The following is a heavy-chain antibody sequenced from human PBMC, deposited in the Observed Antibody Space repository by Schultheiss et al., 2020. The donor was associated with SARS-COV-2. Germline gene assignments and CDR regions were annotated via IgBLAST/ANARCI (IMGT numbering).Heavy chain of an antibody. D-gene: IGHD6-19*01. CDR3: AKAMAGLYFDY. J-gene: IGHJ4*02. Sequence: GGSLRLSCAASGFTFSSYSMNWVRQAPGKGLEWVANIKQDGSEKYYVDSVKGRFTISRDNSKNTLYLQMNSLRAEDTAVYYCAKAMAGLYFDYWGQGTLVTVSS. CDR1: GFTFSSYS. CDR2: IKQDGSEK. V-gene: IGHV3-7*03.